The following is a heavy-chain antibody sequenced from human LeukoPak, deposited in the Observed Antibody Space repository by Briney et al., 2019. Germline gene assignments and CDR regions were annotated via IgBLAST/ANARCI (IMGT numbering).Heavy chain of an antibody. Sequence: PGGSLRLSCAASGFTVITNDMTWVLQAPGKGLEWVSVLYSDGNTKYAHSVQGRFTISRHNSKNTLYLEMNSLRPDDTAVYYCARGVEPLAANTLAYWGQGTLVTVSS. D-gene: IGHD1-14*01. CDR1: GFTVITND. J-gene: IGHJ4*02. CDR2: LYSDGNT. V-gene: IGHV3-53*01. CDR3: ARGVEPLAANTLAY.